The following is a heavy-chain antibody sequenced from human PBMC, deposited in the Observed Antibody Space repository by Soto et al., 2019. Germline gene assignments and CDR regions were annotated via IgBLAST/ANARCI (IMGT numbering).Heavy chain of an antibody. V-gene: IGHV1-69*13. CDR2: IIPIFGTA. D-gene: IGHD6-6*01. Sequence: GASVKVSCKASGGTFSSYAISWVRQAPGQGLERMGGIIPIFGTANYAQKFQGRVTITADESTSTAYMELSSLRSEDTAVYYCARGSSYSSSSDYYYYYGVDVWGQGTTVTVSS. CDR1: GGTFSSYA. CDR3: ARGSSYSSSSDYYYYYGVDV. J-gene: IGHJ6*02.